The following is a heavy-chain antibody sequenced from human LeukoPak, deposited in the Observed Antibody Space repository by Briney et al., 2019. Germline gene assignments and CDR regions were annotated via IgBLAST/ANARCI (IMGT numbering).Heavy chain of an antibody. CDR1: GFTVSSNY. V-gene: IGHV3-23*01. D-gene: IGHD1-1*01. CDR3: AKDLRGTLSSRGPFEY. CDR2: ISGNGDIT. J-gene: IGHJ4*02. Sequence: GGSLRLSCAASGFTVSSNYMSWVRQAPEKGLEWVSAISGNGDITYYADTVKGRFSGSRDNSKNTLYLQLNSLRAEDTAVYYCAKDLRGTLSSRGPFEYWGQGTLVTVSS.